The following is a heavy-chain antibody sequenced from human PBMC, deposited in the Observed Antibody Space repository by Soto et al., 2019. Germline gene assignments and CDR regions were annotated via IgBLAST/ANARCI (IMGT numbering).Heavy chain of an antibody. CDR3: AKRPRSGWHHYYYGMDI. D-gene: IGHD6-19*01. Sequence: QVQLVESGGTVIQPGRSLRLSCAASGFTFSNYGMHWIRQAPGTGLEWVAVISHDENIKVYTDSVKGRFSISRDNSKNTLYLQMSSLRPEDTAVYYCAKRPRSGWHHYYYGMDIWGQGTTVTVSS. J-gene: IGHJ6*02. V-gene: IGHV3-30*18. CDR1: GFTFSNYG. CDR2: ISHDENIK.